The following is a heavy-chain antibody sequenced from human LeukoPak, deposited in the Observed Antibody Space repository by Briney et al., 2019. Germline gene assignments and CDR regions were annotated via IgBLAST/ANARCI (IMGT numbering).Heavy chain of an antibody. CDR2: IYYSGST. J-gene: IGHJ3*02. CDR1: GGSISSSSYY. Sequence: SETLSLTCTVSGGSISSSSYYLGWIRQPPGKGLEWIGSIYYSGSTYYHPSLKSRVTISVDTSKNQFSLKLSSVTAADTAVYYCAREESRAFDIWGQGTMVTVSS. V-gene: IGHV4-39*07. CDR3: AREESRAFDI.